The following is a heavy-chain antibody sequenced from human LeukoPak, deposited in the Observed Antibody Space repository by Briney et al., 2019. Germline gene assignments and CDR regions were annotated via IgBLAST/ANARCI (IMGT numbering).Heavy chain of an antibody. D-gene: IGHD3-22*01. J-gene: IGHJ4*02. Sequence: SVKVSCKASGGTFSSYAISWVRQAPGRGLEWMGGIIPIFGTANYAQKFQGRVTITTDESTSTAYMELSSLRSEDTAVYYCARSFYYYDSSGYGPFDYWGQGTLVTVSS. CDR3: ARSFYYYDSSGYGPFDY. CDR2: IIPIFGTA. V-gene: IGHV1-69*05. CDR1: GGTFSSYA.